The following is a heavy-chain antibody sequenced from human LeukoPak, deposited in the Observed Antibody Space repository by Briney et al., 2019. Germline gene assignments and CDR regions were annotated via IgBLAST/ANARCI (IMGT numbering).Heavy chain of an antibody. J-gene: IGHJ4*02. Sequence: SETLSLTCTVPSGSISTSNYHWGWVRQPPGKALEWIGNIFYSGSTYYSPSLKSRVTISLDKSKNQFSLKLSSVSAADTAVYYCARERRVSYVDYWGQGTLVTVSS. CDR1: SGSISTSNYH. V-gene: IGHV4-39*07. D-gene: IGHD5-18*01. CDR2: IFYSGST. CDR3: ARERRVSYVDY.